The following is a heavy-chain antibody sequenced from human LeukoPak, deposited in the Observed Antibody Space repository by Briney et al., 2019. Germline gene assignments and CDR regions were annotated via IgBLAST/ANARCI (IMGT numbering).Heavy chain of an antibody. J-gene: IGHJ4*02. CDR1: GFTFSDYS. Sequence: GGSLRLSCAASGFTFSDYSMNWVRQAPGKGLEWFSHISDRSTTIYYADSVKGRFTISRDNARYSLYLQMDSLRAEGTAVYYCAKGTKPVMTIPDYWGQGTLVTVSS. D-gene: IGHD4/OR15-4a*01. CDR3: AKGTKPVMTIPDY. CDR2: ISDRSTTI. V-gene: IGHV3-48*01.